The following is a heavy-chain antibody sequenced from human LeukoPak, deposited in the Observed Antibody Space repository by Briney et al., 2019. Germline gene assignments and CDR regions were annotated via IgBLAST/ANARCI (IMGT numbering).Heavy chain of an antibody. CDR3: AKDGCSSTSCHHGMDV. D-gene: IGHD2-2*01. J-gene: IGHJ6*04. CDR2: IRYDGSNK. CDR1: GFTFSSYG. Sequence: PGGSLRLFCAASGFTFSSYGMHWVRQAPGKGLEWVAFIRYDGSNKYYADSVKGRFTISRDNSKNTLYLQMNSLRAEDTAVYYCAKDGCSSTSCHHGMDVWGKGTTVTISS. V-gene: IGHV3-30*02.